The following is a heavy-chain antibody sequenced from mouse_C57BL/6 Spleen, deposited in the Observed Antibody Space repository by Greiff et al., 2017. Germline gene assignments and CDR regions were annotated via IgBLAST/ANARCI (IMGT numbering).Heavy chain of an antibody. V-gene: IGHV2-2*02. CDR1: GFSLTSSG. CDR3: ARNFLYV. J-gene: IGHJ1*03. CDR2: IWSGGSA. Sequence: QVQLQQSGPGLVQPSQSLSITCTVSGFSLTSSGVHWVRQSPGKGLEWLGLIWSGGSADYNAAFISRLSISKDNSNSQGFVKMISLHANDAAIYYCARNFLYVWGTGTTVTVSS.